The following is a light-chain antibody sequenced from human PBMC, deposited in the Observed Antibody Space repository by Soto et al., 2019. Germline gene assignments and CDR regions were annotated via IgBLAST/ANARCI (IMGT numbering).Light chain of an antibody. CDR1: QSVSSY. CDR2: DAS. Sequence: EIVLTQSPATLSLSPGERATISCRASQSVSSYLAWYQQKPGQAPRLLIYDASNRATGIPARFSGCGSGTDFTLTISSLEPEDFAVYYCQQRSNWPRTFGQGTRLEIK. CDR3: QQRSNWPRT. V-gene: IGKV3-11*01. J-gene: IGKJ5*01.